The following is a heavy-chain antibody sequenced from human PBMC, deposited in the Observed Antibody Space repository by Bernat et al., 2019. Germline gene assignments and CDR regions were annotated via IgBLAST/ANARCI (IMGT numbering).Heavy chain of an antibody. J-gene: IGHJ5*02. CDR2: INHSGST. D-gene: IGHD1-7*01. Sequence: QVQLQQWCAGLLKPSETLSLTCAVYGGSFSGYYWSWIRQPPGKGLEWIGEINHSGSTNYNPSLKSRVTMSLDTSTNQFSLKLSAVTAADTAVYYCARGGELGESWGQGTLVTVSS. CDR1: GGSFSGYY. CDR3: ARGGELGES. V-gene: IGHV4-34*02.